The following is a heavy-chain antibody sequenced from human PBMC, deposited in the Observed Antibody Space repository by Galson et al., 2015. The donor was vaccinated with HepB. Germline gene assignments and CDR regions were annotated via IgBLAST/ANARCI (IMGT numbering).Heavy chain of an antibody. D-gene: IGHD6-13*01. CDR2: VKPDSGGT. Sequence: SVKVSCKASEYTFTDWFIHWVRQAPGQGLEWMGRVKPDSGGTIFAQKFQGRVIMTSDTSIRTAYMELTRLRSDDTAVYYCARAHRRAAIGTYYFDFWGQGTLITVSS. J-gene: IGHJ4*02. V-gene: IGHV1-2*06. CDR1: EYTFTDWF. CDR3: ARAHRRAAIGTYYFDF.